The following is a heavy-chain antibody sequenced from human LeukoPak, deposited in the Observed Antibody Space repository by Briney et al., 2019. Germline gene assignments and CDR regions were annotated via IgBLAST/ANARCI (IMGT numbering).Heavy chain of an antibody. CDR3: ARRIFQGSSGWYLFDY. CDR1: GFTFSSYA. J-gene: IGHJ4*02. CDR2: ISYDGSNK. V-gene: IGHV3-30-3*01. Sequence: PGRSLRLSCAASGFTFSSYAMHWVRQAPGKGLEWVAVISYDGSNKYYADSVKGRFTISRDNSKNTLYLQMNSLRAEDTAVYYCARRIFQGSSGWYLFDYWGQGTLVTVSS. D-gene: IGHD6-19*01.